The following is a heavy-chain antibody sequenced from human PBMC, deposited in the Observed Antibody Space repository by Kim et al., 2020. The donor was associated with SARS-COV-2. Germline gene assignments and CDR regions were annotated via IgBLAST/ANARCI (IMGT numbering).Heavy chain of an antibody. CDR2: IYYSGST. D-gene: IGHD4-17*01. CDR3: ARHTSFGYGDYVGHYDY. V-gene: IGHV4-39*01. CDR1: GGSISSSSYY. Sequence: SETLSLTCTVSGGSISSSSYYWGWIRQPPGKGLEWIGSIYYSGSTYYNPSLKSRVTISVDTSKNQFSLKLSSVTAADTAVYYCARHTSFGYGDYVGHYDYWGQGTLVTVSS. J-gene: IGHJ4*02.